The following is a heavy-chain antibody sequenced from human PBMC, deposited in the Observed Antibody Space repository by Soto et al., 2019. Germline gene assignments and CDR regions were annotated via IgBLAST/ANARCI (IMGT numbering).Heavy chain of an antibody. CDR1: GYTFTTFW. V-gene: IGHV5-10-1*01. CDR3: ARLYCSSSTCDSWFDP. CDR2: IDPRDSYT. D-gene: IGHD2-2*01. J-gene: IGHJ5*02. Sequence: LGESLKISCTGFGYTFTTFWISWVRQMPGRGLEWMGRIDPRDSYTNYSPSFQGHVTLSVDKSVSTAFLQWGSLKASDTAIYYCARLYCSSSTCDSWFDPWGQGTLVTVSS.